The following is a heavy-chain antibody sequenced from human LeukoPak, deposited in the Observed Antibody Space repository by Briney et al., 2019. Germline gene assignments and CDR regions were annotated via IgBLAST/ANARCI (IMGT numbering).Heavy chain of an antibody. V-gene: IGHV4-59*01. CDR2: IYYSGST. Sequence: SETLSLTCTVSYDSISSYYWSWIRQPPGKGLEWIGYIYYSGSTYYNPSLKSRVTISVDTSKNQFSLKLSSVTAADTAVYFCARSVGGYYYYMDVWGKGNTVTISS. CDR1: YDSISSYY. CDR3: ARSVGGYYYYMDV. J-gene: IGHJ6*03.